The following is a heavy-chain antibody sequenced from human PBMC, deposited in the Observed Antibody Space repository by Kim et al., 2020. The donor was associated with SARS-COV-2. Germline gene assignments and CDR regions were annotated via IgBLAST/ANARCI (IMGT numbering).Heavy chain of an antibody. CDR3: ARGSSGSYPRAFDN. CDR1: GFTFSSYW. D-gene: IGHD1-26*01. V-gene: IGHV3-74*01. Sequence: GGSLRLSCAASGFTFSSYWMHWVRQAPGKGLVWVSRINSDGSSTTYADSVKGRFTISRDNAKNTLYLQMNSLRAEDTAVYYCARGSSGSYPRAFDNWGQGRMVTVSS. CDR2: INSDGSST. J-gene: IGHJ3*02.